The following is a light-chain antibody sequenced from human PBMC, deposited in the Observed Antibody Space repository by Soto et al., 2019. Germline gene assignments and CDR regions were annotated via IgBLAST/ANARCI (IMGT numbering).Light chain of an antibody. CDR1: SSDVGGYNY. V-gene: IGLV2-8*01. Sequence: QSVLTQPPSASGSPGQSVTISCTGTSSDVGGYNYVSWYQQFPGKAPKLIIFEVTKRPSGVPDRFSGSKSGNTASLTVSGLQAEDEADYYCTSYAGSNKFALHLFGPGTKVTVL. J-gene: IGLJ1*01. CDR3: TSYAGSNKFALHL. CDR2: EVT.